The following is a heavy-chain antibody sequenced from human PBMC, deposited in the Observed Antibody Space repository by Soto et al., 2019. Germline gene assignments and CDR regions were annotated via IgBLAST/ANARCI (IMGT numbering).Heavy chain of an antibody. J-gene: IGHJ4*02. D-gene: IGHD3-10*01. CDR1: GFSLTTGGVG. CDR2: IYWDDDK. CDR3: AHRPSWFYHFDF. Sequence: QITLKESGPTLVKPTQTLTLTCTFSGFSLTTGGVGVGWIRQPPGKALEWLAFIYWDDDKSYRPSLKSRLTITKDISKHQVVLRMTHMDPVDTATYYCAHRPSWFYHFDFWGQGTLVTVSS. V-gene: IGHV2-5*02.